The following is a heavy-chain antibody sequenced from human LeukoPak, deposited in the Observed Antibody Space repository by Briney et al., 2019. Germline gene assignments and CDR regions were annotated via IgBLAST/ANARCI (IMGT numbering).Heavy chain of an antibody. V-gene: IGHV1-2*02. CDR1: GYTFTGYY. CDR3: ARDGMQLWLRGYFDL. Sequence: ASVKVSCKASGYTFTGYYMHWVRQAPGQGLEWMGWINPNSGGTNYAQKFQGRVTMTRDTSISTAYMELSRLRSDDTAVYYCARDGMQLWLRGYFDLWGRGTLVTVSS. CDR2: INPNSGGT. D-gene: IGHD5-18*01. J-gene: IGHJ2*01.